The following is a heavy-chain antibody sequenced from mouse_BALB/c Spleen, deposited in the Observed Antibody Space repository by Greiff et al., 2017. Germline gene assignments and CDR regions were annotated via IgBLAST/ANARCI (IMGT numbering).Heavy chain of an antibody. J-gene: IGHJ2*01. V-gene: IGHV5-6*01. CDR1: GFTFSSYG. CDR2: ISSGGSYT. Sequence: EVKLQESGGDLVKPGGSLKLSCAASGFTFSSYGMSWVRQTPDKRLEWVATISSGGSYTYYPDSVKGRFTISRDNAKNTLYLQMSSLKSEDTAMYYCASLFITTVQYYFDYWGQGTTLTVSS. D-gene: IGHD1-1*01. CDR3: ASLFITTVQYYFDY.